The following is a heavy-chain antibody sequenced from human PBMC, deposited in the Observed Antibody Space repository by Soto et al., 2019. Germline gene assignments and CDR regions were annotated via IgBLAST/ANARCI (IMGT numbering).Heavy chain of an antibody. CDR2: IIPILGIA. Sequence: GASVKVSCKASGGTFSSYTISWVRQAPGQGLEWMGRIIPILGIANYAQKFQGRVTITADKSTSTAYMELSSLRSEDTAVYYCARADYDIQRYYYYGMDVWGQGTTVTVSS. CDR1: GGTFSSYT. CDR3: ARADYDIQRYYYYGMDV. J-gene: IGHJ6*02. D-gene: IGHD3-9*01. V-gene: IGHV1-69*02.